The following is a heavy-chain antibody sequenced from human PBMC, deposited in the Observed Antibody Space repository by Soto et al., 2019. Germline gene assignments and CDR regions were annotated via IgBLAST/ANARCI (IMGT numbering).Heavy chain of an antibody. V-gene: IGHV4-59*01. Sequence: SVTLSLTCTVSGGSLSSYYWSWLRQPPGKGLEWIGYIYYSGSTNYNPSLKSRVTISVDTSKNQFSLKLSSVTAADTAVYYCARAVAGTLGYCDHWGQGTLVTVSP. D-gene: IGHD6-19*01. CDR2: IYYSGST. J-gene: IGHJ4*02. CDR3: ARAVAGTLGYCDH. CDR1: GGSLSSYY.